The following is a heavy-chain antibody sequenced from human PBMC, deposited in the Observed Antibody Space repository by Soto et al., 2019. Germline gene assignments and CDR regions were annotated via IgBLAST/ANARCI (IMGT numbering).Heavy chain of an antibody. J-gene: IGHJ4*02. CDR3: ARVIYCSSTSCRKYYFDY. CDR2: IYYSGST. D-gene: IGHD2-2*01. CDR1: VGSISSGDYY. Sequence: PSETLALTCTVSVGSISSGDYYWSWIRQPPGQGLEWIGYIYYSGSTYYNPSLKSRVTISVDTSKNQFSLKLSSVTAADTAVYYCARVIYCSSTSCRKYYFDYWGQGTLVTVSS. V-gene: IGHV4-30-4*01.